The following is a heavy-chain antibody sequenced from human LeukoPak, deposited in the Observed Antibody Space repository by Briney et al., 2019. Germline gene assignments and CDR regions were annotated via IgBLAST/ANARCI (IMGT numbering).Heavy chain of an antibody. Sequence: ASVKVSCKASGGTFSSYAISWVRQAPGQGLEWMGGIIPIFGTANYAQKFQGRVTITADESTSTVYMELSSLRSEDTAVYYCARDPIPFGESTWFDYWGQGTLVTVSS. J-gene: IGHJ4*02. CDR2: IIPIFGTA. V-gene: IGHV1-69*13. CDR1: GGTFSSYA. CDR3: ARDPIPFGESTWFDY. D-gene: IGHD3-10*01.